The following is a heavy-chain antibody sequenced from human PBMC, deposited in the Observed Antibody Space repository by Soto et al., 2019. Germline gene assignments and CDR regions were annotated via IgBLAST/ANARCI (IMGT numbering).Heavy chain of an antibody. V-gene: IGHV3-9*01. J-gene: IGHJ2*01. Sequence: GGSLRLSCEASGFIFEDYDMHWVRQPPGKGLQWVSGISWNSGDKDYGDSVKGRFTISRDNAKNSLDLQMSCLRVEDTATYYCVKKSCSHTRCYTGWFFDLWGRGTLVTVSS. CDR1: GFIFEDYD. CDR2: ISWNSGDK. D-gene: IGHD2-15*01. CDR3: VKKSCSHTRCYTGWFFDL.